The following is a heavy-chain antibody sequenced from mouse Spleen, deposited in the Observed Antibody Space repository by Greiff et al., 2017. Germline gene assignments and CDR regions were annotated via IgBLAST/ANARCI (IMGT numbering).Heavy chain of an antibody. CDR1: GYTFTSYW. Sequence: QVQLQQPGAELVKPGAPVKLSCKASGYTFTSYWMHWVKQRPGQGLEWIGMIHPNSGSTNYNEKFKSKATLTVDKSSSTAYMQLSSLTSEDSAVYYCARGLPHYYAMDYWGQGTSVTVSS. CDR2: IHPNSGST. J-gene: IGHJ4*01. CDR3: ARGLPHYYAMDY. V-gene: IGHV1-64*01. D-gene: IGHD2-2*01.